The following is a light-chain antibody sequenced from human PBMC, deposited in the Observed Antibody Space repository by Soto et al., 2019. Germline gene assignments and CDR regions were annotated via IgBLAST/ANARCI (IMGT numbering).Light chain of an antibody. CDR3: QQYYSTLT. J-gene: IGKJ3*01. V-gene: IGKV4-1*01. Sequence: DIVLTQSPDSLAVSLGERATINCKSSQSVLYSSNSKNYLAWYQQKPGQPPKLLIYWASTRESGVPDRFSGSGSGTDFTLTISSLQAEDVAFYYCQQYYSTLTFGPGTKVDIK. CDR1: QSVLYSSNSKNY. CDR2: WAS.